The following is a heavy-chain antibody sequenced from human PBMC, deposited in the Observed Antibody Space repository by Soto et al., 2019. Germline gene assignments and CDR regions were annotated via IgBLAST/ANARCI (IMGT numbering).Heavy chain of an antibody. CDR3: ARQSTDSSGYYSAAFDI. D-gene: IGHD3-22*01. CDR2: INHSGST. J-gene: IGHJ3*02. CDR1: GGSFSGYY. Sequence: ETLSLTCAVYGGSFSGYYWSWIRQPPGKGLEWIGEINHSGSTNYNPSLKSRVTISVDTSKNQFSLKLSSVTAADTAVYYCARQSTDSSGYYSAAFDIWGQGTMVTVSS. V-gene: IGHV4-34*01.